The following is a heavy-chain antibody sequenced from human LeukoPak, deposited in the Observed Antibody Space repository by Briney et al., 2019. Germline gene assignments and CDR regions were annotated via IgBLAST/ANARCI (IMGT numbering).Heavy chain of an antibody. CDR2: IYYSGST. Sequence: KPSETLSLTCTVSGVSISSYYWSWIRQPPGKGLEWIGYIYYSGSTNYNPSLKSRVTISVDTSKNQFSLKLSSVTAADTAVYYCARDFRSAFDLWGQGTLVTVSS. J-gene: IGHJ5*02. D-gene: IGHD6-6*01. CDR1: GVSISSYY. V-gene: IGHV4-59*01. CDR3: ARDFRSAFDL.